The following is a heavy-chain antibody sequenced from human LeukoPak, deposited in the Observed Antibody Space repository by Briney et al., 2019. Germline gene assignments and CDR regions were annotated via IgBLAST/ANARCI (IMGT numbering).Heavy chain of an antibody. Sequence: GGSLRLSCGASGFTFSTYGMHWVRQAPGKGLEWVAFIRYDGSNKYYADSVKGRFTISRDSSKNTLYLQMNSLRAEDTAVYYCAKLREWELPDLLDYWGQGTLVTVSS. CDR1: GFTFSTYG. V-gene: IGHV3-30*02. CDR2: IRYDGSNK. D-gene: IGHD1-26*01. CDR3: AKLREWELPDLLDY. J-gene: IGHJ4*02.